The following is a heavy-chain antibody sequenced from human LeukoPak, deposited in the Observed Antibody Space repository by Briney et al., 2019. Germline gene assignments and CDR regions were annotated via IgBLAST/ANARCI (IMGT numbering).Heavy chain of an antibody. D-gene: IGHD3-10*01. J-gene: IGHJ6*03. CDR2: ISSSSSYI. CDR1: GFTFSSYS. V-gene: IGHV3-21*01. Sequence: PGGSLRLSCAASGFTFSSYSMNWVRQAPGKGLEWVSSISSSSSYIYYADSVKGRFTISRDNAKNSLYLQMNSLRAEDTAVYYCARDGGSGSSYYYYMDVWGKGTTVTVSS. CDR3: ARDGGSGSSYYYYMDV.